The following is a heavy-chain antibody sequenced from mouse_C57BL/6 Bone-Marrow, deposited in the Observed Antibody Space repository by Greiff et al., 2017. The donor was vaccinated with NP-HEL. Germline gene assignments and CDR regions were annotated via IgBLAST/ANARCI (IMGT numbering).Heavy chain of an antibody. CDR2: ISSGSSTI. Sequence: EVQGVESGGGLVKPGGSLKLSCAASGFTFSDYGMHWVRQAPEQGLEWVGYISSGSSTIYYADTVKGRFTISRDKATNTLFLQMTSRGSEDTAIYYCARGGTDSWGQGTTLTVSS. V-gene: IGHV5-17*01. CDR1: GFTFSDYG. CDR3: ARGGTDS. J-gene: IGHJ2*01. D-gene: IGHD4-1*01.